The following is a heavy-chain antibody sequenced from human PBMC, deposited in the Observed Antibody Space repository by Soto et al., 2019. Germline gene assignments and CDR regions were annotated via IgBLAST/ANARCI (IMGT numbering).Heavy chain of an antibody. CDR2: ISGSGGST. CDR3: AKDDGGYYYGSGSSPPYYYYYMDV. Sequence: GGSLRLSCAASGFTFSSYAMSRVRQAPGKGLEWVSAISGSGGSTYYADSVKGRFTISRDNSKNTLYLQMNSLRAEDTAVYYCAKDDGGYYYGSGSSPPYYYYYMDVWGKGTTVTVSS. CDR1: GFTFSSYA. D-gene: IGHD3-10*01. V-gene: IGHV3-23*01. J-gene: IGHJ6*03.